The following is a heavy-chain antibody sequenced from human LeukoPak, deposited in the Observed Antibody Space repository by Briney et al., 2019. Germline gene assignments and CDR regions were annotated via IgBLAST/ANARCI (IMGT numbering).Heavy chain of an antibody. CDR1: EFIFSNAW. J-gene: IGHJ6*02. CDR3: TTPHSGSYLEPKYFYGRDV. D-gene: IGHD1-26*01. Sequence: GGSLRLSCVASEFIFSNAWMYWVRQVPGKGLEWVGHIKRKTDGGTTDYAAPVNGRFTISRDDSKNTLYLQMNSLKTEDTAVYYCTTPHSGSYLEPKYFYGRDVWGQGTTVTVSS. CDR2: IKRKTDGGTT. V-gene: IGHV3-15*01.